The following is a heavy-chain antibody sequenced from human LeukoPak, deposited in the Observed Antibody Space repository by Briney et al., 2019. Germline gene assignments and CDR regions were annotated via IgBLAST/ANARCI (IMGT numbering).Heavy chain of an antibody. Sequence: PSETLSLTCTVSGGSISSGGNYWSWLRQLPGKGLEWIGYIYYVGNTNYNPSLKSRLSMSVDTSKNQFSLSLTSVTAADTAVYYCARSDSGYEANDYWGQGTLVTVSS. D-gene: IGHD5-12*01. CDR1: GGSISSGGNY. CDR2: IYYVGNT. V-gene: IGHV4-31*03. CDR3: ARSDSGYEANDY. J-gene: IGHJ4*02.